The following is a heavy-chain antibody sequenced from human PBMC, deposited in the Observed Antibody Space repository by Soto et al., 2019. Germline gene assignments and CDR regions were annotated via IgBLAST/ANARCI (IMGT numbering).Heavy chain of an antibody. J-gene: IGHJ6*02. Sequence: QVQLQESGPGLVKPSQTLSLTCTVSAGSISSGRYYWSWIRQHPGKGLEWIGYISYSGSTYYNPSLNSRVTMSVDTSKNQFSLKLSSVTAADTAVYYCARDPGGGYYYYGMDVWGQGTTVTVSS. D-gene: IGHD1-1*01. V-gene: IGHV4-31*03. CDR1: AGSISSGRYY. CDR3: ARDPGGGYYYYGMDV. CDR2: ISYSGST.